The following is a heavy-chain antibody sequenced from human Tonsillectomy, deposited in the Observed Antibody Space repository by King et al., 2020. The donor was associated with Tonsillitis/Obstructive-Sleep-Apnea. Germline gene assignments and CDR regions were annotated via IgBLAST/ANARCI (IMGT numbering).Heavy chain of an antibody. Sequence: VQLVESGGGVVQPGRSLRLSCAASGFTFSTYGMHWVRQAPGKGLECVAVISSDGNNKYYADSVKGRFTISRDNSKNTLYLQMNSLRIEDTAVYFCARDPTENCGFWSGYHNGMDVWGQGTTVTVSS. J-gene: IGHJ6*02. CDR2: ISSDGNNK. CDR1: GFTFSTYG. D-gene: IGHD3-3*01. CDR3: ARDPTENCGFWSGYHNGMDV. V-gene: IGHV3-30*04.